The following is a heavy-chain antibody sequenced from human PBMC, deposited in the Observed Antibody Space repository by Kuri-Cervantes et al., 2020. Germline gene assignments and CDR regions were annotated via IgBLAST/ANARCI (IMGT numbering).Heavy chain of an antibody. J-gene: IGHJ6*01. Sequence: GGSLRLSCAASGFTFSDYYMSWIRQAPGKGLEWVSYISSSGSTIYYADSVKGRFTISRDNAKNSLYLQMNSLRAEDTAVYYCAKEGGDIVVVPAAMLGNYYYYGMDVWGQGTTVTVSS. D-gene: IGHD2-2*01. CDR1: GFTFSDYY. V-gene: IGHV3-11*01. CDR3: AKEGGDIVVVPAAMLGNYYYYGMDV. CDR2: ISSSGSTI.